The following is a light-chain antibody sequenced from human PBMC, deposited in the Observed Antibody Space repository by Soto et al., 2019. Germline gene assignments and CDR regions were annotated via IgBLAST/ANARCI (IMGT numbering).Light chain of an antibody. Sequence: DIVMTQSPLSLPVTPGEPASISCRSSQSLLHSNGYNYLDWYLQKPGQSPQLLIYLGSNRASGVPDRFSGSGSGPEFTLKISRVEAEDVGVYYCMQALQTGYTFGQGTKLEIK. CDR2: LGS. V-gene: IGKV2-28*01. CDR1: QSLLHSNGYNY. J-gene: IGKJ2*01. CDR3: MQALQTGYT.